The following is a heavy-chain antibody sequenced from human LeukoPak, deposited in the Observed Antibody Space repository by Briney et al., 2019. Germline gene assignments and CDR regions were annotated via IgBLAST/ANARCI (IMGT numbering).Heavy chain of an antibody. CDR2: IIPILGTA. J-gene: IGHJ5*02. V-gene: IGHV1-69*11. Sequence: SVKVSCKASGGTFSSYAISWVRQAPGQGLEWMGRIIPILGTANYAQKFQGRVTITTDESTSTAYMELSSLRSEDTAVYYCASLSRGSFEQLGRPWGQGTLVTVSS. CDR3: ASLSRGSFEQLGRP. D-gene: IGHD6-6*01. CDR1: GGTFSSYA.